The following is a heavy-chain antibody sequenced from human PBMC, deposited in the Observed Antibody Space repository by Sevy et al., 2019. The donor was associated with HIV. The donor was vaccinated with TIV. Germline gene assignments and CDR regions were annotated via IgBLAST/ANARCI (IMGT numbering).Heavy chain of an antibody. Sequence: GGSLRLSCEGSGFTFSNNVMGWVHQAPGKGLEWVSGLSESGRTTYYADSVKGRFTISRDNSNNTLYLQMNSLKAEDTATYYCAKRGIITSTTWAFDVWGQGTMVTVSS. V-gene: IGHV3-23*01. D-gene: IGHD3-16*01. J-gene: IGHJ3*01. CDR3: AKRGIITSTTWAFDV. CDR1: GFTFSNNV. CDR2: LSESGRTT.